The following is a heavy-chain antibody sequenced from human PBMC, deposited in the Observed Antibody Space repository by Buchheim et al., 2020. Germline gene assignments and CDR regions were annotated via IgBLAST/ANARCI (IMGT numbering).Heavy chain of an antibody. J-gene: IGHJ4*02. Sequence: QVQLQESGPGLVKPSQTLSLTCTVSGGSISSGDYYWGWIRQPPGKGLEWIGYIYYSGSTYYNPSLKSRVTISVDTSKNQFSLKLSAVTAADTAVYYCARGFRGYCSGTSCYYFDYWGQGTL. D-gene: IGHD2-15*01. CDR3: ARGFRGYCSGTSCYYFDY. CDR2: IYYSGST. V-gene: IGHV4-30-4*01. CDR1: GGSISSGDYY.